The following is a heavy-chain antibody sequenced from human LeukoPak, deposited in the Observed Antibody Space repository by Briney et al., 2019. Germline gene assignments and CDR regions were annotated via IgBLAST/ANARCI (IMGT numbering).Heavy chain of an antibody. D-gene: IGHD2-15*01. CDR1: GYTFTSYA. Sequence: ASVKVSCKASGYTFTSYAMHWVRQAPGQSLEWMGWINAGNDNTKYSQKFQGRDTITRDTSASTAYMELSSLRSEDTAVYYCARDCSGGNCYWYYYYGMDVWGQGTTVTVSS. CDR2: INAGNDNT. V-gene: IGHV1-3*01. CDR3: ARDCSGGNCYWYYYYGMDV. J-gene: IGHJ6*02.